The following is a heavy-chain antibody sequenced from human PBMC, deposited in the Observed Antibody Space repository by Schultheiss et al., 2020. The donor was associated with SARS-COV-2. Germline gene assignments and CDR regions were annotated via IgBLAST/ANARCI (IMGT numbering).Heavy chain of an antibody. Sequence: GGSLRLSCAASGFTVSSNYMSWVRQAPGKGLEWVSVIYSGGSTYYADSVKGRFTISRDNSKNTLYLQMNSLRAEDTAMYYCARDGIAVAGHYYMDVWGKGTTVTVSS. V-gene: IGHV3-66*02. CDR3: ARDGIAVAGHYYMDV. CDR1: GFTVSSNY. CDR2: IYSGGST. J-gene: IGHJ6*03. D-gene: IGHD6-19*01.